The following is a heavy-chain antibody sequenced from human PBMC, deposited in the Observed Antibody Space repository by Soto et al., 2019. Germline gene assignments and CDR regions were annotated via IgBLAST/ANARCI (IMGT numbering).Heavy chain of an antibody. CDR3: ARGDIVATSY. CDR2: ISSSSSTI. Sequence: EVQLVESGGGLVQPGGSLRLSCAASGFTFSSYSMNWVRQAPGKGLEWVSYISSSSSTIYYADSVKGRFTISRDNAKNSLYLQMNSLRAEDTAVYYCARGDIVATSYWGQGTLVTVSS. CDR1: GFTFSSYS. D-gene: IGHD5-12*01. J-gene: IGHJ4*02. V-gene: IGHV3-48*01.